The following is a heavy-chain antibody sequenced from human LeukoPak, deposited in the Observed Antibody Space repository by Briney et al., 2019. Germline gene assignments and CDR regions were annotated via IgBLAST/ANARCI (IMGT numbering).Heavy chain of an antibody. J-gene: IGHJ4*02. V-gene: IGHV4-59*01. CDR3: ARDSAWSYFDY. Sequence: SETLSLTCTVSGDSISHYQWTWIRQPPGKGLEWIGYIYDTGSTNHNPSLKSRVAISVDTSKNQFSLKLSSVTAADTAVYYCARDSAWSYFDYWGQGTLVTVSS. D-gene: IGHD6-19*01. CDR2: IYDTGST. CDR1: GDSISHYQ.